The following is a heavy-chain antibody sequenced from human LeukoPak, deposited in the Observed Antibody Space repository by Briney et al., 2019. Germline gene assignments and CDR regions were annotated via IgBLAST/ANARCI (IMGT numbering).Heavy chain of an antibody. J-gene: IGHJ4*02. CDR1: GFAFSSYA. V-gene: IGHV3-23*01. Sequence: GGSLRLSCAASGFAFSSYAMNWVRQAPGKGLEWVSAISGSGGSAYYADSVKGRFTISRDNSKNTLFLQMNSLRAEDTAVYYCAKPREFTVVTLPGVDYWGQGTLVTVSS. CDR3: AKPREFTVVTLPGVDY. CDR2: ISGSGGSA. D-gene: IGHD4-23*01.